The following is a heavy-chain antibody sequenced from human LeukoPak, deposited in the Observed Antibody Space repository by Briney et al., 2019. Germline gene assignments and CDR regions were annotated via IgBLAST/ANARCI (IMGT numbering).Heavy chain of an antibody. CDR1: GYSFTSYW. CDR3: ARQADTMIVVVSAFDI. D-gene: IGHD3-22*01. V-gene: IGHV5-51*01. CDR2: IYPGDSDT. Sequence: GESLKISCKGSGYSFTSYWIGWVRQMPGKGLEWMGIIYPGDSDTIYSPSFQGQVTISADKSISTAYLQWSSLKASDTAMYYCARQADTMIVVVSAFDIWGQGTMVTVSS. J-gene: IGHJ3*02.